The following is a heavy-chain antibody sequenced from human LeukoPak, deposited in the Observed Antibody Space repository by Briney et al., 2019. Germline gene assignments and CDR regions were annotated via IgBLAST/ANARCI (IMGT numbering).Heavy chain of an antibody. CDR1: GDTFSSYS. CDR3: ASFPDYYDSSGYYY. Sequence: SVKVSCKASGDTFSSYSINWVRQAPGQGLEWMGGIIPIFDTGNYAQKFQDRVTITADKSTSTAYMELTSLRSEDTAVYYCASFPDYYDSSGYYYWGQGTLVTVSS. D-gene: IGHD3-22*01. V-gene: IGHV1-69*06. CDR2: IIPIFDTG. J-gene: IGHJ4*02.